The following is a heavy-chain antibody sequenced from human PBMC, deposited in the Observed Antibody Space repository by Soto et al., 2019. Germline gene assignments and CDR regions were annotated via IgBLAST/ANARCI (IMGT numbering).Heavy chain of an antibody. D-gene: IGHD1-26*01. CDR1: GGTFSSYA. CDR3: ARRRVGEIYARHY. Sequence: QVQLVQSGAEVKKPGSSVKVSCKASGGTFSSYAISWVRQAPGQGLEWMGGIIPIFGTANYAQKFQGRVTITGDKSTTTAYMGLSSLRSEDTAVYYCARRRVGEIYARHYWGQGTLVTVSS. V-gene: IGHV1-69*06. CDR2: IIPIFGTA. J-gene: IGHJ4*02.